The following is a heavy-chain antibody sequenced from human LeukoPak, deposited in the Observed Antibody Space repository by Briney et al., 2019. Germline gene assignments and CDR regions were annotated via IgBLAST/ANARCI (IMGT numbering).Heavy chain of an antibody. J-gene: IGHJ6*03. CDR2: IYYSGST. CDR1: GGSISSSSYY. D-gene: IGHD5-18*01. Sequence: SETLSLTCTVSGGSISSSSYYWGWIRQPPGKGLHWIGSIYYSGSTYYNPSLKSRVTISVDPSKNQFSLKLSSVTAADTAVYYCARHSGYSYGYAYYYYYMDVWGKGTTVTVSS. V-gene: IGHV4-39*01. CDR3: ARHSGYSYGYAYYYYYMDV.